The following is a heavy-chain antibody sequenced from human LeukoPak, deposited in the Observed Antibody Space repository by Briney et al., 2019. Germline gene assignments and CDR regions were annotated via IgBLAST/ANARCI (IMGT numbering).Heavy chain of an antibody. V-gene: IGHV4-61*01. CDR2: IYYSGST. D-gene: IGHD2-2*01. CDR3: ARVSYQLLVFDY. J-gene: IGHJ4*02. CDR1: GGSVSSGSYY. Sequence: TLSLTCTVSGGSVSSGSYYWSWIWQPPGKGLEWIGYIYYSGSTNYNPSHKSRVSISVDTSKNQFSLKLSSVTAADTAMYYCARVSYQLLVFDYWGQGTLVTVSS.